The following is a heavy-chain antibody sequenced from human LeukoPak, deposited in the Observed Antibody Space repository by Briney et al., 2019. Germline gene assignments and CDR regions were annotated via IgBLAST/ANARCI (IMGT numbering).Heavy chain of an antibody. D-gene: IGHD3-10*01. CDR2: ISGSGGST. V-gene: IGHV3-23*01. CDR1: GFTFSSYA. J-gene: IGHJ6*02. CDR3: AKDDGSGIYRINYGLDV. Sequence: GGSLRLSCAASGFTFSSYAMSWVRQAPGKGLEWVSAISGSGGSTYYADSVKGRFTISRDNSKNTLYLQMNSLRAEDTAVYYCAKDDGSGIYRINYGLDVWGQGTTVTVSS.